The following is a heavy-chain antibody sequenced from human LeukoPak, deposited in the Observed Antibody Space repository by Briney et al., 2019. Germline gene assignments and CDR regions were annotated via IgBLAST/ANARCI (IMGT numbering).Heavy chain of an antibody. CDR2: ISGSGGST. D-gene: IGHD6-25*01. Sequence: GGSLRLSCAASGFTFSSYAMSWVGQAPGQGREGVSAISGSGGSTYYADSVKGRFTISRDNSKNTLYLQMNSLRAEDTAVYYCAKDRSGVDPYGMDVWGQGTTVTVSS. J-gene: IGHJ6*02. V-gene: IGHV3-23*01. CDR1: GFTFSSYA. CDR3: AKDRSGVDPYGMDV.